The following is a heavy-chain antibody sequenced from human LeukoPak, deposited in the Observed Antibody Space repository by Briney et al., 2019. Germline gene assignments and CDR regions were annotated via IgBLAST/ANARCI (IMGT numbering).Heavy chain of an antibody. D-gene: IGHD2-2*01. CDR1: GYSISSGYY. V-gene: IGHV4-38-2*01. CDR2: IYHSGST. Sequence: SETLSLTCAVSGYSISSGYYWGWIRQPPGKGLEWIGSIYHSGSTYYNPSLKGRVTISVDTSKNQFSLKLSSVTAADTAVYYCARQLPGRVRGCSSTSCYGDYFDYWGQGTLVTVSS. CDR3: ARQLPGRVRGCSSTSCYGDYFDY. J-gene: IGHJ4*02.